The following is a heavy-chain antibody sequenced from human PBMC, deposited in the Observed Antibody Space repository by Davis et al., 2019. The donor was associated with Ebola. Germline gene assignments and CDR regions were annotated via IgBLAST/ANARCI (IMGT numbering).Heavy chain of an antibody. CDR2: INHSGST. Sequence: SETLSLTCAVYGGSFSGYYWSWIRQPPGNGLEWMGEINHSGSTNYNPSLKSRVTISVDTSKNQFSLKLSSVTAADTAVYYCARGRGYCSSTSCYQRFDYWGQGTLVTVSS. J-gene: IGHJ4*02. D-gene: IGHD2-2*01. CDR1: GGSFSGYY. V-gene: IGHV4-34*01. CDR3: ARGRGYCSSTSCYQRFDY.